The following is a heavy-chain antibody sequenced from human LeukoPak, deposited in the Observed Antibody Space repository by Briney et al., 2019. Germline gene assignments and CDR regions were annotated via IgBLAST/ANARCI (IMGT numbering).Heavy chain of an antibody. CDR2: IYYSGST. CDR1: GGSISSSSYY. CDR3: ASQYSSSYNWFDP. V-gene: IGHV4-39*07. J-gene: IGHJ5*02. D-gene: IGHD6-13*01. Sequence: PSETLSLTCTVSGGSISSSSYYWGWIRQPPGKGLEWIGSIYYSGSTYYNPSLKSRVTISVDTSKNQFSLKLSSVTAADTAVYYCASQYSSSYNWFDPWGQGTLVTVSS.